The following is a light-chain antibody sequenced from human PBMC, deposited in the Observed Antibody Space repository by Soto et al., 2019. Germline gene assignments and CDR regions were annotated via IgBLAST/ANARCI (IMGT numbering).Light chain of an antibody. CDR3: KSYAGSNTYV. J-gene: IGLJ1*01. Sequence: QSALTQPPSASGSPGQSVTITCTGTKSDIGVYDFVSWYQHHPGKAPRLIIYEVVQRPSGVPDRFSGSKSGNTASLTVSGLQAADEADYFCKSYAGSNTYVFGSRTKGTVL. V-gene: IGLV2-8*01. CDR1: KSDIGVYDF. CDR2: EVV.